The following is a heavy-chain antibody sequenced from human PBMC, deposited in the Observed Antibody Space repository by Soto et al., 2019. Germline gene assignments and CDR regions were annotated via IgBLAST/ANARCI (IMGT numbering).Heavy chain of an antibody. CDR2: IIPIFGTA. CDR1: GGTFSSYA. V-gene: IGHV1-69*13. J-gene: IGHJ3*02. CDR3: ARKMDYDILTGYYVPDAFDI. Sequence: SVKVSCKASGGTFSSYAISWVRRAPGQGLEWMGGIIPIFGTANYAQKFQGRVTITADESTSTAYMELSSLRSEDTAVYYCARKMDYDILTGYYVPDAFDIWGQGTMVTVSS. D-gene: IGHD3-9*01.